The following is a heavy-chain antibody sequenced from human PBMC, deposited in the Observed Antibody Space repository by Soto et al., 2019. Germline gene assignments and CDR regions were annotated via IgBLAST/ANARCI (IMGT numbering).Heavy chain of an antibody. CDR3: ARREYYDFWSGYSGPFDY. Sequence: ASVKVSCKASGYTFTSYAMHWVRQAPGQRLEWMGWINAGNGNTKYSQKFQGRVTITRDTSASTAYMELSSLRSEDTAVYYCARREYYDFWSGYSGPFDYWGQGTLVTGSS. V-gene: IGHV1-3*01. CDR1: GYTFTSYA. J-gene: IGHJ4*02. CDR2: INAGNGNT. D-gene: IGHD3-3*01.